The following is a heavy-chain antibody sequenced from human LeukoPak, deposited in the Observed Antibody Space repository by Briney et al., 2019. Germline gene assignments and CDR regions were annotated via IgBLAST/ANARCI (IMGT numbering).Heavy chain of an antibody. CDR1: GFTFSSYA. Sequence: PGGSLRLSCPASGFTFSSYAMSWVRQAPGKGLEWVSAISGSGGSTYYADSVKGRFTISRDNSKTTLYLQMNSLRAEDTAVYYCAKGPLLTSHNFDYWGQGTLVTVSS. CDR2: ISGSGGST. V-gene: IGHV3-23*01. J-gene: IGHJ4*02. D-gene: IGHD2-2*01. CDR3: AKGPLLTSHNFDY.